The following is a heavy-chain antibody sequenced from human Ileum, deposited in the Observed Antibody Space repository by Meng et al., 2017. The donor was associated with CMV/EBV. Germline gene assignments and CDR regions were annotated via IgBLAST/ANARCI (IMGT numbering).Heavy chain of an antibody. J-gene: IGHJ4*02. CDR1: ASPITSYS. V-gene: IGHV1-2*02. Sequence: SASPITSYSLHWVRQAPGQGLEWMGWINPQNGGTNYAQKFQGRVPLTRDTSISTGYMELSRLTSDDSAVYYCVRDLLHTTSHPFDYWGQGALVTVSS. CDR3: VRDLLHTTSHPFDY. D-gene: IGHD2/OR15-2a*01. CDR2: INPQNGGT.